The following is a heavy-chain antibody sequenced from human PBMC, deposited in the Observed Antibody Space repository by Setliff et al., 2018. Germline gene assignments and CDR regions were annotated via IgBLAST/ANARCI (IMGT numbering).Heavy chain of an antibody. J-gene: IGHJ6*04. CDR2: IDYRGST. D-gene: IGHD2-2*03. CDR3: AMDQGVV. CDR1: GGSISSYY. V-gene: IGHV4-59*06. Sequence: PSETLSLTCTVSGGSISSYYWSWIRQRPGKGLEWIGKIDYRGSTRYNPSLETRVSMSVDTSKNQFSLRLTSVTDADTAVYYCAMDQGVVWGKGTTVTVSS.